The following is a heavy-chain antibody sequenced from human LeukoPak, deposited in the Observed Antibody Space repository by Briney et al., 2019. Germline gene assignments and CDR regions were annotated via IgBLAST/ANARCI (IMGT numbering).Heavy chain of an antibody. CDR3: ARQKRYGGNPEGYFDY. CDR2: INPNSGGT. Sequence: GASVKVSCKASGYTFTGYYMHWVRQAPGQGLEWMGRINPNSGGTNYAQKFQGRVTMTRDTSISTAYMELSRLRSDDTAVYYCARQKRYGGNPEGYFDYWGQGTLVTVSS. CDR1: GYTFTGYY. D-gene: IGHD4-23*01. V-gene: IGHV1-2*06. J-gene: IGHJ4*02.